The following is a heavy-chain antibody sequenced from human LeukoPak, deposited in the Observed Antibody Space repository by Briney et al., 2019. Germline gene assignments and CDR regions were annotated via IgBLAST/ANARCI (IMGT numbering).Heavy chain of an antibody. D-gene: IGHD3-3*01. V-gene: IGHV4-34*01. CDR1: GGSFSGYY. J-gene: IGHJ6*02. CDR2: INHSGST. CDR3: ARAGYYDFWSGYTPLYGMDV. Sequence: SETLSLTCAVYGGSFSGYYWSWIRQPPGKGLEWIGEINHSGSTNYNPSLKSRVTISVDTSKNQFSLKLSSVTAADTAVYYCARAGYYDFWSGYTPLYGMDVWGQGTTVTVSS.